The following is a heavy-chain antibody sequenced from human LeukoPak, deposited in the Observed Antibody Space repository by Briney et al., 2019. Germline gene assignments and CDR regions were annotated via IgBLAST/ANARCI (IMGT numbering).Heavy chain of an antibody. Sequence: SETLSLTCTVSGGSISSSSYYWGWIRQPPGKGLEWIGSIYYSGSTYYNPSLKSRVTISVDTSKNQFSLKLSSVTAADTAVYYCARVGDYYYYYMDVWGKGTTVTVSS. CDR2: IYYSGST. CDR3: ARVGDYYYYYMDV. J-gene: IGHJ6*03. CDR1: GGSISSSSYY. V-gene: IGHV4-39*07.